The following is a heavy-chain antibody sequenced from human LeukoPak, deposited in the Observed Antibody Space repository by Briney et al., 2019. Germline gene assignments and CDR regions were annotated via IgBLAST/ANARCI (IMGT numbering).Heavy chain of an antibody. J-gene: IGHJ3*02. CDR1: GYTFTNYY. V-gene: IGHV1-2*06. CDR3: ARDLQVGATRDAFDI. CDR2: INPNSGGT. D-gene: IGHD1-26*01. Sequence: GASVKVSCKASGYTFTNYYMHWVRQAPGQGLEWMGRINPNSGGTNYAQKFQGRVTMTRDTSISTAYMELSRLRSDDTAVYYCARDLQVGATRDAFDIWGQGTMVTVSS.